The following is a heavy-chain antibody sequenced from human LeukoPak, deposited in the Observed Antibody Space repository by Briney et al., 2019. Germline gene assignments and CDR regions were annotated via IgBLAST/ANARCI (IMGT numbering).Heavy chain of an antibody. Sequence: PGRSLRLSCAASGFTFSSYGMHWVRQAPGKGLEWVAVISYDGSNKYYADSVKGRFTISRDNSKNTLYLQMNSLRAEGTAVYYCAKAPPRLQLQLVRVHWFDPWGQGTLVTVSS. V-gene: IGHV3-30*18. CDR1: GFTFSSYG. CDR2: ISYDGSNK. D-gene: IGHD6-13*01. J-gene: IGHJ5*02. CDR3: AKAPPRLQLQLVRVHWFDP.